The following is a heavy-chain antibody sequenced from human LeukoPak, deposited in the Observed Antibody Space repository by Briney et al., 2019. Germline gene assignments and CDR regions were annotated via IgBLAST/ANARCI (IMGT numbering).Heavy chain of an antibody. J-gene: IGHJ4*02. CDR3: AKVNRAYSSSSSLNFDS. V-gene: IGHV3-74*01. D-gene: IGHD6-6*01. Sequence: PGGSLRLSCAASGLTFSSHWMHWVRQAPGKGLVWVSRITNDGSSTTYADSVKGRFTISRDNSKNSLFLQMNRLRTEDTAFYYCAKVNRAYSSSSSLNFDSWGQGTLVTVSS. CDR1: GLTFSSHW. CDR2: ITNDGSST.